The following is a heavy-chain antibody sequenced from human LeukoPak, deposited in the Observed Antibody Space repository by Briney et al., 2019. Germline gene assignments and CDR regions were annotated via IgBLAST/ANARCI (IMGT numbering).Heavy chain of an antibody. D-gene: IGHD3-10*01. CDR2: ISDAGGRT. CDR3: VKKWFGELYYYFDY. Sequence: GGSLRLSCAASGFTFSTYVMYWVRHAPGKGLEWVSGISDAGGRTYYAGSVKGRFTISRDNAKNSLYLQMNSLSAEDTAVYYCVKKWFGELYYYFDYWGQGTLVTVSS. CDR1: GFTFSTYV. J-gene: IGHJ4*02. V-gene: IGHV3-23*01.